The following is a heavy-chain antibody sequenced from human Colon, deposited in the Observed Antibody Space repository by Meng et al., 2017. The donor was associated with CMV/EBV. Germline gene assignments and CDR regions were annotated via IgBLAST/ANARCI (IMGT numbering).Heavy chain of an antibody. CDR1: GFTFNSYG. CDR2: ITSHSGII. D-gene: IGHD2-2*01. CDR3: ARTPPRIVEAPGTTNRFDP. Sequence: GGSLRLSCAASGFTFNSYGMTWVRQAPGKGLEWLAYITSHSGIIYYADSVKDRFTVSRDNAKNSLYLQMNSLRADDTGVYYCARTPPRIVEAPGTTNRFDPWGQGTLVTVSS. V-gene: IGHV3-48*04. J-gene: IGHJ5*02.